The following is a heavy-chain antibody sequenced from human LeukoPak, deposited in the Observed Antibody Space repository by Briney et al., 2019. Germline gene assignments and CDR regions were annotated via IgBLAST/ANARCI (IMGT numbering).Heavy chain of an antibody. D-gene: IGHD1-26*01. Sequence: HPGGSLRLSCAASGFTFTSYAMTWVRLAPGKGLEWVSTISGGGSDTYYADSVRGRSTISRDNSKNTLYLQMNSLRAEDTAIYYCAKDDDSGSYSDCWGQGTLVPVSS. CDR1: GFTFTSYA. CDR2: ISGGGSDT. CDR3: AKDDDSGSYSDC. V-gene: IGHV3-23*01. J-gene: IGHJ4*02.